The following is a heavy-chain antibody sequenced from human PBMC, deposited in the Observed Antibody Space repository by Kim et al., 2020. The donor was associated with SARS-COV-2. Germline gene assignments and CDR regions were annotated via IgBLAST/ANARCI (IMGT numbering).Heavy chain of an antibody. D-gene: IGHD3-22*01. Sequence: GGSLRLSCAASGFTFSSYAMHWVRQAPGKGLEWVAVISYDGSNKYYADSVKGRFTISRDNSKNTLYLQMNSLRAEDTAVYYCARGPGPMIVARSDYYGMDVWSQGTTVTVSS. J-gene: IGHJ6*02. V-gene: IGHV3-30*04. CDR3: ARGPGPMIVARSDYYGMDV. CDR1: GFTFSSYA. CDR2: ISYDGSNK.